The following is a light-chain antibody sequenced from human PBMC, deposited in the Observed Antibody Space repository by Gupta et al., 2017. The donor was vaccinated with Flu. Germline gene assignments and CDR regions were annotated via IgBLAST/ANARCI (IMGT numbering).Light chain of an antibody. CDR1: SSNIGSKT. V-gene: IGLV1-44*01. CDR2: NGD. CDR3: AAWDDSLNGVL. J-gene: IGLJ2*01. Sequence: QSVLTQPPSASGTPGQRITLSCSGGSSNIGSKTVNWYQQRPVTAPKLLIYNGDQRPSGVPDRFSGSKSGTSASLAISGLQAEEEAHYYCAAWDDSLNGVLFGGGTRLTVL.